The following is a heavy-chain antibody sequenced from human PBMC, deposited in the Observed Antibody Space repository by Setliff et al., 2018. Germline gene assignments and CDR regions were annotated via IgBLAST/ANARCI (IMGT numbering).Heavy chain of an antibody. V-gene: IGHV4-59*01. CDR2: MYNSGST. CDR1: GGSITSDY. CDR3: ARGGTYRYFDY. J-gene: IGHJ4*02. Sequence: SETLSLTCTVSGGSITSDYWSWIRQPPGKGLEWIGYMYNSGSTNYNPSLKSRVTMSVDTSKNQFSLKLSSVTAADTAVYYCARGGTYRYFDYWGQGTPVTVSS.